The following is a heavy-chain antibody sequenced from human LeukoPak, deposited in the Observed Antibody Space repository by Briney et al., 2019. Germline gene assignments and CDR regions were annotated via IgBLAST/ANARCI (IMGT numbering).Heavy chain of an antibody. V-gene: IGHV4-59*01. CDR2: IYYSGST. CDR3: ARARGYSGYAYFDY. D-gene: IGHD5-12*01. Sequence: KPSETLSLTCTVSGDSISSYYWSWIRQPPGKGLEWIGHIYYSGSTNYNPSLKSRVTISVDTSKNQFSLKLSSVTAADTAVYYCARARGYSGYAYFDYWGQGTLVTVSS. J-gene: IGHJ4*02. CDR1: GDSISSYY.